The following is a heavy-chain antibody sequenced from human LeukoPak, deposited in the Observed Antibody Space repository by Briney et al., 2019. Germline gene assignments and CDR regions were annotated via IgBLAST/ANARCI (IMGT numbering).Heavy chain of an antibody. D-gene: IGHD2-8*02. J-gene: IGHJ4*02. CDR3: ARGTLVGIDY. CDR1: GFTFSSYA. Sequence: PGGSLRLSCAASGFTFSSYAMHWVRQAPGKGLEWVAVISYDGSNKYYADSVKGRFTISRDNSKNTLYLQMNSLRAEDTAVYYCARGTLVGIDYWGQGTLVTVSS. CDR2: ISYDGSNK. V-gene: IGHV3-30-3*01.